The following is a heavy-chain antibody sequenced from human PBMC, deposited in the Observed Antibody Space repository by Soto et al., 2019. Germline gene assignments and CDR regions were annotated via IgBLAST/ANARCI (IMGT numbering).Heavy chain of an antibody. CDR3: VKDVRTSRDLYYGMDV. D-gene: IGHD3-10*01. CDR2: ISWDSASM. J-gene: IGHJ6*02. Sequence: LRLSCATSGFSFDEYSMHWVRQVPGKGLEWVSTISWDSASMVYADSVKGRFTISRDYVENSLHLQMNSLRPEDTALYYCVKDVRTSRDLYYGMDVWGQGTTVTVSS. CDR1: GFSFDEYS. V-gene: IGHV3-9*01.